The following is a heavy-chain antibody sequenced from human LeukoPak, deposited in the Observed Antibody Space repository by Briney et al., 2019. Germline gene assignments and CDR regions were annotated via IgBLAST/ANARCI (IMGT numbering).Heavy chain of an antibody. V-gene: IGHV3-7*01. CDR3: GRDSFETDIDY. CDR2: IKEDGSEE. CDR1: GFSFSTYW. Sequence: GGSLRLSCVASGFSFSTYWMSWVRQAPGKGLEWVANIKEDGSEEYYVDSLKGRFTISRDNVRNSLYLQINSLRVEDTAVYYCGRDSFETDIDYWGQGTLVTVSP. D-gene: IGHD1-14*01. J-gene: IGHJ4*02.